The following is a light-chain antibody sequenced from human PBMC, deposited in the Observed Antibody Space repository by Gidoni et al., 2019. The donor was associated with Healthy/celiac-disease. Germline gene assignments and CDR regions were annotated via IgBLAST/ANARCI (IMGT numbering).Light chain of an antibody. J-gene: IGKJ4*01. CDR2: WAS. CDR3: QQYYSTPT. Sequence: DIVMTQSPDSLAVSLGERATINCKSSQSVLYSSNNKNYLAWYQQKPGQPPKLLIYWASTRESGVPDRFSVSGSGTDFTLTISSLQAEDVAVYYCQQYYSTPTFXGXTKVEIK. CDR1: QSVLYSSNNKNY. V-gene: IGKV4-1*01.